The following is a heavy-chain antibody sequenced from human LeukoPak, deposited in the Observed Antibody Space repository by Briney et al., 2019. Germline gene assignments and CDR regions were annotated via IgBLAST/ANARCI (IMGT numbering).Heavy chain of an antibody. D-gene: IGHD2-15*01. CDR1: GGSVSSGSYY. Sequence: SETLSLTCTVSGGSVSSGSYYWSWIRQPPVKGLEWIGYIYYSGSTNYNPSLKSRVTISVDTSKNQFSLKLSSVTAADTAVYYCARESLVVAAKADFNWFDPWGQGTLVTVSS. CDR2: IYYSGST. J-gene: IGHJ5*02. V-gene: IGHV4-61*01. CDR3: ARESLVVAAKADFNWFDP.